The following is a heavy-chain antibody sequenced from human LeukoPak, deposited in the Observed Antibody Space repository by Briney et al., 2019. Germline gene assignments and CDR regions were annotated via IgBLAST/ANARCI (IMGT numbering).Heavy chain of an antibody. Sequence: SETLSLTCTVSGGSISSYYWSWLRQPAGKGLEWIGRIYTSGSTNYNPSLKSRVTVSVDTSKNQFSLKLSSVTAADTAVYHCARQYYYDSSGCFDYWGQGTLVTVSS. D-gene: IGHD3-22*01. J-gene: IGHJ4*02. CDR3: ARQYYYDSSGCFDY. CDR2: IYTSGST. V-gene: IGHV4-4*07. CDR1: GGSISSYY.